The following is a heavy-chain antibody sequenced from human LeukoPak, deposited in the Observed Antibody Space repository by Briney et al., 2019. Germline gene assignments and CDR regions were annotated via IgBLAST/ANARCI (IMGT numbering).Heavy chain of an antibody. J-gene: IGHJ4*02. Sequence: SGGSLRLSCAASGFTFSSYAMHWVRQAPGKGLEWVAVISYDGSNKYYADSVKGRFTISRDNSKNTLYLQMNSLRAEDTAVYYCAKDGPGYCTNGVCYFDYWGQGTLVTVSS. CDR2: ISYDGSNK. D-gene: IGHD2-8*01. CDR3: AKDGPGYCTNGVCYFDY. CDR1: GFTFSSYA. V-gene: IGHV3-30-3*01.